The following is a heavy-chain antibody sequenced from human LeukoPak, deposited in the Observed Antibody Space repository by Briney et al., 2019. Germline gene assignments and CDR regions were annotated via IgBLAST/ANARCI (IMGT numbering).Heavy chain of an antibody. CDR1: GGTFSSYA. V-gene: IGHV1-69*06. J-gene: IGHJ3*02. D-gene: IGHD4-23*01. CDR3: ARVVKGSPFPDAFDI. CDR2: IIPIFGTA. Sequence: ASVKVSCKASGGTFSSYAISWVRQAPGQGLEWMGGIIPIFGTANYAQKFQGRVTITADKSTSTAYMKLSSLRSEDTAVYYCARVVKGSPFPDAFDIWGQGTMVTVSS.